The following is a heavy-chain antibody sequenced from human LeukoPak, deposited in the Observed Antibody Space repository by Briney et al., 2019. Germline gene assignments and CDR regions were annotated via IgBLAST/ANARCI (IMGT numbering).Heavy chain of an antibody. Sequence: SETLSLTCAVYGGSFSGYYWSWIRQPPGKGLEWIGEINLSGSTNYNPSLKSRVTISVDTSKNQFSLKLSSVTAADTAVYYCARRIYCSGGSCYEADYWGQGTLVTVSS. CDR2: INLSGST. J-gene: IGHJ4*02. CDR1: GGSFSGYY. V-gene: IGHV4-34*01. CDR3: ARRIYCSGGSCYEADY. D-gene: IGHD2-15*01.